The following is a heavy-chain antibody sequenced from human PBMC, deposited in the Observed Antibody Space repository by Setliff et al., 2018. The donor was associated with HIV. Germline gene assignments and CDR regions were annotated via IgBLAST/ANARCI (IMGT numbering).Heavy chain of an antibody. J-gene: IGHJ3*01. CDR2: IHYTGST. Sequence: PSETLSLTCTVSGASISSGGYYWNWIRQLPGKGLEWIGDIHYTGSTHYNMSLTSRVTMSVDTSKNQFSLGLNSVTAADTAVYYCARRGEDCSRTSCYAFDVWGQGAMVTVSS. CDR1: GASISSGGYY. CDR3: ARRGEDCSRTSCYAFDV. D-gene: IGHD2-2*01. V-gene: IGHV4-39*01.